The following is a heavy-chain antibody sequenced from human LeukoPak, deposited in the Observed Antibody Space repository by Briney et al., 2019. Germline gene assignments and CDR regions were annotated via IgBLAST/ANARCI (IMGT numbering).Heavy chain of an antibody. D-gene: IGHD5-18*01. CDR1: GYTFTSYY. V-gene: IGHV1-2*06. CDR3: ARSGYSYVSIDY. J-gene: IGHJ4*02. Sequence: ASVKVSCKASGYTFTSYYMHWVRQAPGQGLEWMGRINPNSRGPNYAQKFQGRVTMTRDTSISTAYMELSRLRSDDTAVYYCARSGYSYVSIDYWGQGTLVTVSS. CDR2: INPNSRGP.